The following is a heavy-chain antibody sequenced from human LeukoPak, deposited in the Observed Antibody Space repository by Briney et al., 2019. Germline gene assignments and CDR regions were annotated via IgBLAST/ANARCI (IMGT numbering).Heavy chain of an antibody. V-gene: IGHV3-7*01. CDR2: IKQDGSEK. Sequence: GGSLRLSCAASGFTFSSYWMSWVHQAPGKGLEWVANIKQDGSEKYYVDSVKGRFTISRDNAKNSLYLQMNSLRAEDTAVYYCARGLKQWLVQEDAFDIWGQGTMVTVSS. D-gene: IGHD6-19*01. J-gene: IGHJ3*02. CDR1: GFTFSSYW. CDR3: ARGLKQWLVQEDAFDI.